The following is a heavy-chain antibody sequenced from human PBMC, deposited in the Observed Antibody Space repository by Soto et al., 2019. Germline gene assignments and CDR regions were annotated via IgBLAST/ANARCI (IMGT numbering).Heavy chain of an antibody. D-gene: IGHD6-19*01. J-gene: IGHJ4*02. Sequence: PSETLSLTCTVSGGSISSYYWSWIRQPPGKGLEWIGYIYYSGSTNYNPSLKSRVTISVDTSKNQFSLKLSSVTAADTAVYYCARANLAAGSIGRIAVAGTGGFDYWGQGTLVTVSS. CDR1: GGSISSYY. V-gene: IGHV4-59*01. CDR2: IYYSGST. CDR3: ARANLAAGSIGRIAVAGTGGFDY.